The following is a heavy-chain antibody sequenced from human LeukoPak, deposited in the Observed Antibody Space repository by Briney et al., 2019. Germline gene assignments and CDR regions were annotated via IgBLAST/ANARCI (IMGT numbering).Heavy chain of an antibody. D-gene: IGHD5-12*01. Sequence: GGSLRLSCAASAFTFTSYSMSWVRQAPGKGLEWVSAISGTGGNTYYVDSVKGRFTISRDNSKNTLYLQMNILRAEDTAVYYCARHIGYDFDYWGQGTLVTVSS. CDR3: ARHIGYDFDY. V-gene: IGHV3-23*01. J-gene: IGHJ4*02. CDR2: ISGTGGNT. CDR1: AFTFTSYS.